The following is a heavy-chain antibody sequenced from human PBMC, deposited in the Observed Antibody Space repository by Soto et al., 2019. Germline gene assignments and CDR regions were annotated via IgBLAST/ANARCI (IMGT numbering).Heavy chain of an antibody. J-gene: IGHJ4*02. CDR1: GGTFSSYA. D-gene: IGHD4-17*01. CDR2: IIPIFGTA. Sequence: QVQLVQSGAEVKKPGSSVKVSCKASGGTFSSYAISWVRQAPGQGLEWMGGIIPIFGTANYAQKFQGRVTSTADESTSTAYMELSSLRSEDTAVYYCATGTSVGGDYGGLFDYWGQGTLVTVSS. V-gene: IGHV1-69*01. CDR3: ATGTSVGGDYGGLFDY.